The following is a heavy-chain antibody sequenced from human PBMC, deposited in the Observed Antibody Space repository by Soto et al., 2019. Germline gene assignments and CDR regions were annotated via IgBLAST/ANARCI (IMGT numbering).Heavy chain of an antibody. J-gene: IGHJ4*02. V-gene: IGHV4-39*01. CDR2: IYHSGST. D-gene: IGHD6-19*01. CDR3: ARMGSIAVARN. CDR1: GGSISSSSYY. Sequence: SETLSLTCTVSGGSISSSSYYWGWIRQPPGKGLEWIGSIYHSGSTYYNRPLKRRVTISVDTSKNQFSLKLSSVTAADTAVYYCARMGSIAVARNWGQGTLVT.